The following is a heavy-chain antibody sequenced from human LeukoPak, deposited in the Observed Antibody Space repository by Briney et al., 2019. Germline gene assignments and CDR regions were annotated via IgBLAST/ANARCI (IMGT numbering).Heavy chain of an antibody. CDR2: IYYSGST. D-gene: IGHD2-15*01. V-gene: IGHV4-39*01. CDR3: GSCYPAFDI. J-gene: IGHJ3*02. Sequence: SETLSLTCTVSGGSISSSSYYWDWPRQPPGKGREWIGSIYYSGSTYYNPSLQSRVTISVDTSKNQFSLKLSSVTAADTAVYYCGSCYPAFDIWGQGTMVTVSS. CDR1: GGSISSSSYY.